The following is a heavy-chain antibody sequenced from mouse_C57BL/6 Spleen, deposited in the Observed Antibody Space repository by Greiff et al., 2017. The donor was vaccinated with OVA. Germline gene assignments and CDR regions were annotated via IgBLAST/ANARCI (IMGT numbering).Heavy chain of an antibody. Sequence: EVQLQQSGPELVKPGASVKISCKASGYSFTGYYMNWVKQSPEKSLEWIGEINPSTGGTTYNQKFKAKATLTVDKSSSTAYMQLKSLTSEDSAVYYGARGGYGSSYPFDYWGQGTTLTVSS. V-gene: IGHV1-42*01. J-gene: IGHJ2*01. CDR3: ARGGYGSSYPFDY. D-gene: IGHD1-1*01. CDR2: INPSTGGT. CDR1: GYSFTGYY.